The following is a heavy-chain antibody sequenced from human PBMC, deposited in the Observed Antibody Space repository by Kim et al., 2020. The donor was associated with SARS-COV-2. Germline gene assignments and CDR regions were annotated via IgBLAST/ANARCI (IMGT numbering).Heavy chain of an antibody. CDR3: ARRATLTYNWFDP. J-gene: IGHJ5*02. CDR2: IFYSGNT. D-gene: IGHD5-12*01. CDR1: GGSIGSGSYY. V-gene: IGHV4-39*01. Sequence: SETLSLTCTVSGGSIGSGSYYWGWIRQPPGKGLEWIGSIFYSGNTYYNPSLKSRVTIFIDTSKNQFSLKLNSVTAADTALYYCARRATLTYNWFDPWGQGTLVTVSS.